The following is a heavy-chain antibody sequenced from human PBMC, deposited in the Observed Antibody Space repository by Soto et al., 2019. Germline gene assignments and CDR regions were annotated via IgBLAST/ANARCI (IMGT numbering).Heavy chain of an antibody. V-gene: IGHV4-59*01. CDR2: IYYNGAT. D-gene: IGHD1-26*01. Sequence: SETLSLTCTVSGGSISSYYWSWIRQPPGKGLEWVGYIYYNGATNYNPSLEGRVTVSVDTSKNQFSLHLISVTAADTAVYYCAKMRASQWELLPYYFDYWGQGTPVTVSS. CDR1: GGSISSYY. J-gene: IGHJ4*02. CDR3: AKMRASQWELLPYYFDY.